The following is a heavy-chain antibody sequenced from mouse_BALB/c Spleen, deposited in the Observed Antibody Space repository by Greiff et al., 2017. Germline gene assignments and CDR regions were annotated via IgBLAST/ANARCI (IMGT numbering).Heavy chain of an antibody. V-gene: IGHV1S135*01. Sequence: EVKLMESGPELMKPGASVKISCKASGYSFTSYYMHWVKQSHGKSLEWIGYIDPFNGGTSYNQKFKGKATLTVDKSSSTAYMHLSSLTSEDSAVYYCAKLRLNYAMDYWGQGTSVTVSS. CDR1: GYSFTSYY. CDR3: AKLRLNYAMDY. J-gene: IGHJ4*01. CDR2: IDPFNGGT. D-gene: IGHD2-4*01.